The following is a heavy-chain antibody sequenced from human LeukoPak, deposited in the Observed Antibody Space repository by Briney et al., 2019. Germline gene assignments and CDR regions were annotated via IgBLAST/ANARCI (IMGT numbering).Heavy chain of an antibody. CDR1: GYTFTGYY. Sequence: ASVKVSCKASGYTFTGYYMHWVRQAPGQGLEWMGRINPNSGGTNYAQKFQGRVTMTRDTSISTAYKELSRLRSDDTAVYYCASHTYYYDSSGYYYPDYWGQGTLVTVSS. J-gene: IGHJ4*02. CDR2: INPNSGGT. CDR3: ASHTYYYDSSGYYYPDY. D-gene: IGHD3-22*01. V-gene: IGHV1-2*06.